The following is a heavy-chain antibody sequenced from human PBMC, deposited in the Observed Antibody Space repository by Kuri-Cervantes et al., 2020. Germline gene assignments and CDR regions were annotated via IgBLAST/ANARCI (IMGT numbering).Heavy chain of an antibody. CDR3: ARHTPSSSGLYAGDAFEI. J-gene: IGHJ3*02. Sequence: SETLSLTCTVSGGSISSHYWSWIRQPAGKGLEWIGSIYHSGSTNYNPSLKSRVTISVDTSKNQFSLQLTSVTAADTAVYYCARHTPSSSGLYAGDAFEIWGQGTMVTVSS. D-gene: IGHD3-16*01. CDR2: IYHSGST. CDR1: GGSISSHY. V-gene: IGHV4-59*08.